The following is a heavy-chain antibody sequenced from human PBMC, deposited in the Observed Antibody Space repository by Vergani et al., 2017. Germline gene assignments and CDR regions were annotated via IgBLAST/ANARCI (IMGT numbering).Heavy chain of an antibody. D-gene: IGHD2-8*01. V-gene: IGHV3-33*01. CDR2: IWYEGSNK. J-gene: IGHJ5*02. CDR3: ARLGGCTNGVCADGWFDP. CDR1: GFTFSSYG. Sequence: QVQLVESGGGVVQPGRSLRLSCAASGFTFSSYGMHWVRQAPGKGLEWVAVIWYEGSNKYYADSVKGRFTISRDNSKNTLYLQMNSLRAEDTAVYYCARLGGCTNGVCADGWFDPWGQGTLVTVSS.